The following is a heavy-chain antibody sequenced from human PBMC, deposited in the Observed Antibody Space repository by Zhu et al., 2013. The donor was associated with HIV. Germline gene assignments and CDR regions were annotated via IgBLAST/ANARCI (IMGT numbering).Heavy chain of an antibody. V-gene: IGHV1-69*06. CDR2: IIPIFGTA. CDR3: ATQMGGDGYNLWGMDV. D-gene: IGHD5-12*01. Sequence: QVQLVQSGPEVKKPGSSVKVSCKASGGSFTYYGINWVRQAPGQGLQWMGGIIPIFGTANYAQNFQGRVTISADKSTSTVYMEMSSLRFEDTAVYYCATQMGGDGYNLWGMDVWGRGTTVTVSS. J-gene: IGHJ6*02. CDR1: GGSFTYYG.